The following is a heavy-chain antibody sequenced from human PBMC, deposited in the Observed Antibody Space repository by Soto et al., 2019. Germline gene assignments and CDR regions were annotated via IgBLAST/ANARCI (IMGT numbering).Heavy chain of an antibody. D-gene: IGHD5-18*01. Sequence: GGSLRLSCAASGFTFSSYAMSWVRQAPGKGLEWVSAISGSGGSTYYADSVKGRFTISRDNSKNTLYLQMNSLRAEDTAVYYCAKEFEADWGYSYGYGRGYYWGQGTLVTVSS. CDR3: AKEFEADWGYSYGYGRGYY. V-gene: IGHV3-23*01. CDR1: GFTFSSYA. CDR2: ISGSGGST. J-gene: IGHJ4*02.